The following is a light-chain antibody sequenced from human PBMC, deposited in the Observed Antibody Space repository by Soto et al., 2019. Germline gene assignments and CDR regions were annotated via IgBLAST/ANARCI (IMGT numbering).Light chain of an antibody. CDR2: GAS. CDR1: QNVVGSN. J-gene: IGKJ1*01. CDR3: QQYNNWPWT. Sequence: VVTQSPSTQSLSHGSRSTIASRASQNVVGSNLAWYQQKNGQAPRIXIYGASTRATGIPARFSGSGYGTEFNLTISSLQSEDFAVYYCQQYNNWPWTFGQGTKVDIK. V-gene: IGKV3-15*01.